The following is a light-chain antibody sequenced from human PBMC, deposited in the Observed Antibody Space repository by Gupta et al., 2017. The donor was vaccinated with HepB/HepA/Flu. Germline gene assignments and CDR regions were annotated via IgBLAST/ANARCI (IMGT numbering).Light chain of an antibody. CDR3: QQYGASPLT. V-gene: IGKV3-20*01. Sequence: EIVLTQSPGTLSLSPGERASLSCRASQIVSNFLAWYQQKPGQAPRLLINRASNRAPGIPARFSVSGSGTDFTLTISRREPEDFAVYYCQQYGASPLTFGGGTKVEIK. J-gene: IGKJ4*01. CDR2: RAS. CDR1: QIVSNF.